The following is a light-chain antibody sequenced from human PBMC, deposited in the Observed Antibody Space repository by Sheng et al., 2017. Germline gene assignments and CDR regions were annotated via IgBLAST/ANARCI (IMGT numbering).Light chain of an antibody. CDR3: QQYGSSPST. V-gene: IGKV3-20*01. CDR1: QSVSSSY. CDR2: DAS. Sequence: EIVLTQSPGTLSLSPGERATLSCRASQSVSSSYLAWYQQKPGQAPRLLIYDASNRATGIPDRFSGSGSGTDFTLTISRLEPEDFAVYYCQQYGSSPSTFGQGTKLEI. J-gene: IGKJ2*01.